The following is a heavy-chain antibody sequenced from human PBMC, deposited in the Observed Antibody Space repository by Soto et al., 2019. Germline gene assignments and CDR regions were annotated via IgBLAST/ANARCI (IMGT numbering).Heavy chain of an antibody. D-gene: IGHD2-2*01. CDR2: ITGGADDT. J-gene: IGHJ4*02. CDR3: AKGSSNSRPYYFYY. CDR1: GFTFSTYV. Sequence: GGSLRLSCAASGFTFSTYVMSWVRQAPGQGLEWVSAITGGADDTYNADSVRGRFTISRDNSKNTLYLQMNSLRAEDTAVYYCAKGSSNSRPYYFYYWAQGTLVPSPQ. V-gene: IGHV3-23*01.